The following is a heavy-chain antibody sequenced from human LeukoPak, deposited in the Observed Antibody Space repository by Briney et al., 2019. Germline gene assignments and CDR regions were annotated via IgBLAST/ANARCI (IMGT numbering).Heavy chain of an antibody. Sequence: PGGSLRLSCAASGFTFDDYAMHWVRQAPGKGLEWVSGISWNSGSIGYADSVKGRFTISRDNAKNSLYLQMNSLRAEDTAVYYCASSTVEMATILDQDWGQGTLVTVSS. CDR2: ISWNSGSI. CDR3: ASSTVEMATILDQD. V-gene: IGHV3-9*01. J-gene: IGHJ4*02. D-gene: IGHD5-24*01. CDR1: GFTFDDYA.